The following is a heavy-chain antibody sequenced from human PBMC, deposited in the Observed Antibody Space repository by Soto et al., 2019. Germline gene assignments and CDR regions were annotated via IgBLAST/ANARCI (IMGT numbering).Heavy chain of an antibody. J-gene: IGHJ6*03. CDR1: GGSISSYY. V-gene: IGHV4-59*08. D-gene: IGHD3-3*01. CDR2: IYYSGST. CDR3: ARSLRFLDWLSLPGFMDV. Sequence: SETLSLTCTVSGGSISSYYWNWIRQPPGKGLEWIGYIYYSGSTNYNPSLKSRVTISVDTSKNQFSLKLSSVTAADTAVYYCARSLRFLDWLSLPGFMDVWGKGTTVTVSS.